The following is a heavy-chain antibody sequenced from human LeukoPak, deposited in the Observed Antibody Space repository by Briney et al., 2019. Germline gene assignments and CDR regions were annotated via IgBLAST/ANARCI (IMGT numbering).Heavy chain of an antibody. CDR1: GFTFDDYA. V-gene: IGHV3-43*02. CDR2: ISGDGGST. Sequence: LPGGSLRLSCAASGFTFDDYAMHWARQAPGKGLEWVSLISGDGGSTYYADSVKGRFTISRDNSKNSLYLQMNSLRTEDTALYYCASLGYDFWSGYYRTYYYYYYMDVWGKGTTVTVSS. D-gene: IGHD3-3*01. J-gene: IGHJ6*03. CDR3: ASLGYDFWSGYYRTYYYYYYMDV.